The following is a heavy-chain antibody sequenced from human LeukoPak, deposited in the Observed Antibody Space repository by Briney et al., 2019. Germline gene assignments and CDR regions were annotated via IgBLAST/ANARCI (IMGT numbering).Heavy chain of an antibody. CDR3: ARAGLSAAGIVDY. V-gene: IGHV4-34*01. Sequence: SETLSLTCAVYGGSFSGYYWSWIRQPPGKGLEWIGEINYSGSTNYNPSPKSRVTISVDTSKNQFSLKLSSVTAADTAVYYCARAGLSAAGIVDYWGQGTLVTVSS. CDR2: INYSGST. CDR1: GGSFSGYY. D-gene: IGHD6-13*01. J-gene: IGHJ4*02.